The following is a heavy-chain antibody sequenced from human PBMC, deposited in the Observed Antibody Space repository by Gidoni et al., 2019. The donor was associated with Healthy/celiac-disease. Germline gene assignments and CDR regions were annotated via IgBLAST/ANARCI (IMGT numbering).Heavy chain of an antibody. CDR2: IIPLFGTA. CDR1: GGTFSSYA. CDR3: ARVREEGRWLPFDY. Sequence: QVQLVQSGAEVTKPRSSVKVSCKASGGTFSSYAISWVRQAPGQGLAWMGGIIPLFGTANYAQKFQGRVTITADECTSTAYMELSSLRSEDTAVYYCARVREEGRWLPFDYWGQGTLVTVSS. V-gene: IGHV1-69*01. J-gene: IGHJ4*02. D-gene: IGHD5-12*01.